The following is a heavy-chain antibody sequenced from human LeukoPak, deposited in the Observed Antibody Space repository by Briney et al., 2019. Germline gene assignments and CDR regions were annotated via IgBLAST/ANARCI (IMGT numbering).Heavy chain of an antibody. CDR2: ISGSGSGGST. D-gene: IGHD3-22*01. CDR3: AKYSHDSSGSYDY. Sequence: GGSLRLSCAASGFTFSSYAMSWVRQAPGKGLESFSAISGSGSGGSTYYADSVKGRFTISRDNSENTLYLQMNSLRAEDTAVYYCAKYSHDSSGSYDYWGQGTLVTVSS. V-gene: IGHV3-23*01. CDR1: GFTFSSYA. J-gene: IGHJ4*02.